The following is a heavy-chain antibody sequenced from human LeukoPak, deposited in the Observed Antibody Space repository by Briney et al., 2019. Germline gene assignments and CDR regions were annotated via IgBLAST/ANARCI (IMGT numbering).Heavy chain of an antibody. D-gene: IGHD1-14*01. Sequence: PSETLSLTCTVSGGSISSSSYYWGWIRQPPGKGLEWIGSIYYSGSTYYNPSLKSRVTISVDTSKNQFSLKLSSVTAADTAVYYCARDAEPVDYWYFDLWGRGTLVTVSS. V-gene: IGHV4-39*02. CDR3: ARDAEPVDYWYFDL. CDR2: IYYSGST. CDR1: GGSISSSSYY. J-gene: IGHJ2*01.